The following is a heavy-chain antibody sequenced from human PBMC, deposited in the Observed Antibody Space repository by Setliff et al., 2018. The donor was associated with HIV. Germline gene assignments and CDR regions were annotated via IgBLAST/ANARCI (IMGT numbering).Heavy chain of an antibody. CDR2: INPGGGST. J-gene: IGHJ6*02. V-gene: IGHV1-46*01. D-gene: IGHD6-6*01. CDR3: VRDGSSSSWGHYYYGLGV. CDR1: GYSFSGYY. Sequence: ASVKVSCKASGYSFSGYYIHWVRQAPGQGLEWMGMINPGGGSTTYTQKLQGRVTMTRDTSTSTVYMDLSSLRSEDTAVYYCVRDGSSSSWGHYYYGLGVWGQGTTVTVSS.